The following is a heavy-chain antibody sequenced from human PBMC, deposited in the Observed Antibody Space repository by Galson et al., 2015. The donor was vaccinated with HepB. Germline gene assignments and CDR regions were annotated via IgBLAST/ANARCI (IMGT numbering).Heavy chain of an antibody. J-gene: IGHJ3*02. D-gene: IGHD3-22*01. CDR3: AREVVPHSSGYAFDI. V-gene: IGHV3-30*04. Sequence: SLRLSCAASGFTFSSYAMHWVRQAPGKGLEWVAVISYDGSNKYYADSVKGRFTISRDNSKNTLYLQMNSLRAEDTAVYYCAREVVPHSSGYAFDIWGQGTMVTVSS. CDR2: ISYDGSNK. CDR1: GFTFSSYA.